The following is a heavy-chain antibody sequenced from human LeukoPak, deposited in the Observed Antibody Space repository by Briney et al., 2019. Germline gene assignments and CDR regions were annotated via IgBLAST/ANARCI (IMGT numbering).Heavy chain of an antibody. V-gene: IGHV4-39*07. J-gene: IGHJ5*02. D-gene: IGHD1-26*01. CDR2: INHSGST. Sequence: SETLSLTCTVSGASVSSSSYYWGWIRQPPGKGLEWIGEINHSGSTNYNPSLKSRVTISVDTSKNQFSLKLSSVTAADTAVYYCARGSRSGWFDPWGQGTLVTVSS. CDR3: ARGSRSGWFDP. CDR1: GASVSSSSYY.